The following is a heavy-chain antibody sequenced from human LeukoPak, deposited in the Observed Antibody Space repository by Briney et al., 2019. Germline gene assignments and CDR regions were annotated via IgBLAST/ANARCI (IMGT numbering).Heavy chain of an antibody. CDR3: ARCGYNYHQLEWFDP. CDR1: GYSFTSYW. Sequence: GESLKISCKGSGYSFTSYWIGWVRQMPGKGLEWMGWISAYNDNTNYAQKFQGRVTMTTDTSTSTAYMELRSLRSDDTAVYYCARCGYNYHQLEWFDPWGQGTLVTVSS. V-gene: IGHV1-18*04. CDR2: ISAYNDNT. J-gene: IGHJ5*02. D-gene: IGHD5-24*01.